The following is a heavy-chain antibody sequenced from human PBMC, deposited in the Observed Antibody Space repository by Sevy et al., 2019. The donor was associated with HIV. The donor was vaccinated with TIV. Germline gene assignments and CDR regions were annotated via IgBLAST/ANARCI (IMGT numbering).Heavy chain of an antibody. CDR2: IKKDGSER. CDR1: GFTFSSYW. V-gene: IGHV3-7*03. Sequence: GGSLRLSCGGSGFTFSSYWMSWVRQAPGKGLEWVANIKKDGSERYYVDSVKGRFTISRDNAKKSLYLQMNSLRTEDTAVYYWARDCSSSTCLWGLDVWGQGTTVTVSS. CDR3: ARDCSSSTCLWGLDV. D-gene: IGHD2-2*01. J-gene: IGHJ6*02.